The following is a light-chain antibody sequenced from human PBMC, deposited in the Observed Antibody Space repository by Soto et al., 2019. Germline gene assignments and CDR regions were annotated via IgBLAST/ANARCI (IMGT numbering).Light chain of an antibody. CDR3: QHYYGTSPIS. CDR1: QSVSSR. CDR2: GAS. Sequence: TQSPSSLSASVGDRVTMTCRASQSVSSRLAWYQHKSGQAPRLLISGASRRATGIPDRFSGSGSGTDFTLTISRLEPEDFALYYCQHYYGTSPISFGQGTRLEIK. J-gene: IGKJ5*01. V-gene: IGKV3-20*01.